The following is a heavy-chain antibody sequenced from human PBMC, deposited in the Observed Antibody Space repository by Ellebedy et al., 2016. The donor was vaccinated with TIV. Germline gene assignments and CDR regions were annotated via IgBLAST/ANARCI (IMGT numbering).Heavy chain of an antibody. J-gene: IGHJ4*02. V-gene: IGHV5-51*01. CDR1: GYSFTSYW. D-gene: IGHD2-2*01. Sequence: GESLKISXKGSGYSFTSYWIGWVRQMPGKGLEWMGIIYPGDSDTRYSPSFQGQVTISADKSISTAYLQWSSLKASDTAMYYCARQGCSSTSCQGGYFDYWGQGTLVTVSS. CDR2: IYPGDSDT. CDR3: ARQGCSSTSCQGGYFDY.